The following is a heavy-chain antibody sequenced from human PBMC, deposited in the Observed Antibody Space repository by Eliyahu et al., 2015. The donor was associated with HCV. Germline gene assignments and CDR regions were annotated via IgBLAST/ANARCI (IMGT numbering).Heavy chain of an antibody. CDR1: GGTFSSYA. Sequence: QVQLVQSGAEVKKPGSSVKVSCKASGGTFSSYAISWVRQAPGQGLEWMGGIIPIFGTANYAQKFQGRVTITADESTSTAYMELSSLRSEDTAVYYCARSSRADYGDSLSFDYWGQGTLVTVSS. V-gene: IGHV1-69*01. J-gene: IGHJ4*02. CDR3: ARSSRADYGDSLSFDY. CDR2: IIPIFGTA. D-gene: IGHD4-17*01.